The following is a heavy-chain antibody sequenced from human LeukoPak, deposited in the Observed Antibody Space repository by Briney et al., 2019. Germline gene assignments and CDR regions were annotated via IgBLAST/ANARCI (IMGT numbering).Heavy chain of an antibody. J-gene: IGHJ4*02. CDR1: GFTFSSYA. D-gene: IGHD2-15*01. Sequence: GGSLRLSCAASGFTFSSYAMSWVRQAPGKGLEWVSAISGSGGSTYYADSVKGRFTIPRDNSKNTLYLQMNSLRAEDTAVYYCAKGIDVVVVAATPDYWGQGTLVTVSS. CDR3: AKGIDVVVVAATPDY. V-gene: IGHV3-23*01. CDR2: ISGSGGST.